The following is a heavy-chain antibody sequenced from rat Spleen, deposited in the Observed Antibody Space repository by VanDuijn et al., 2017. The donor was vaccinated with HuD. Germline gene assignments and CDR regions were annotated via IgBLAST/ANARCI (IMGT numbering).Heavy chain of an antibody. D-gene: IGHD1-7*01. CDR2: ISYSGNS. Sequence: EVQLQESGPGLVKPSQSLSLTCSVTGHSITSNYWGWIRKFPGNKMEWVGYISYSGNSGYNPSLKSRISITRDTSKNQFFLQLNSVTTEETATYYCARHMYYGYYFDFWGQGVMVTVSS. CDR1: GHSITSNY. V-gene: IGHV3-1*01. J-gene: IGHJ2*01. CDR3: ARHMYYGYYFDF.